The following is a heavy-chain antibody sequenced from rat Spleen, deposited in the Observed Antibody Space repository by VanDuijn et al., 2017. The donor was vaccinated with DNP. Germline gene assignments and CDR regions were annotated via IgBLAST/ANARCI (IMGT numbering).Heavy chain of an antibody. CDR3: ATQTLNSY. Sequence: EVQLVESGGGLVQPGRSLKLSCAASGLTFSNYAMAWVRQAPTKGLEWVASITNSGSDTKYRDSVQGRFTISRDNAKSTLYLQMDSLRSEDTATYYCATQTLNSYWGQGVMVTVSS. D-gene: IGHD1-11*01. CDR2: ITNSGSDT. CDR1: GLTFSNYA. V-gene: IGHV5S23*01. J-gene: IGHJ2*01.